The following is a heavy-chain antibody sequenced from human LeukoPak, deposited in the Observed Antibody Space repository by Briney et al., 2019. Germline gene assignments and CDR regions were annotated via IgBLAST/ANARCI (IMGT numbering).Heavy chain of an antibody. J-gene: IGHJ1*01. V-gene: IGHV3-33*01. CDR2: IWYDGSNK. D-gene: IGHD6-13*01. CDR1: GFTFSSYG. Sequence: PGGSLRLSCAASGFTFSSYGMHWVRQAPGKGLEWVAVIWYDGSNKYYADSVKGRFTISRDNSKNTLYLQMNSLRAEDTAVYYCAVGPEYSSSWYYFQHWGQGTLVTVSS. CDR3: AVGPEYSSSWYYFQH.